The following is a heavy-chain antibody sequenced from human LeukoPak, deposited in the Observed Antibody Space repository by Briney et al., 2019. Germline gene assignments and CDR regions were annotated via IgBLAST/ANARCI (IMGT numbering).Heavy chain of an antibody. CDR3: AKHLRRLRFLEVLAWYYYGMDV. Sequence: GGSLRLSCAASVFTFSSYAMSWVRQAPGKGLEWVSAISSSGGSTYYADSVKGRFTISRDNSKNTLYLQMNSLRAEDTAVYYCAKHLRRLRFLEVLAWYYYGMDVWGQGTTVTVSS. CDR2: ISSSGGST. D-gene: IGHD3-3*01. CDR1: VFTFSSYA. J-gene: IGHJ6*02. V-gene: IGHV3-23*01.